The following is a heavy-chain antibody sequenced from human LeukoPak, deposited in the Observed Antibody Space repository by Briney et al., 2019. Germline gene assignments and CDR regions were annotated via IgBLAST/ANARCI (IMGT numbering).Heavy chain of an antibody. CDR3: SRGSDESKTGDS. V-gene: IGHV4-39*01. CDR1: GGSISSSSYH. Sequence: SETLSLTCTVSGGSISSSSYHWGWIRQPPGKGLEWIGSIYYSGSTYYNPSLKSRVTISVDTSKNQFSLKLSSVTAADTAVYYCSRGSDESKTGDSWGQGSLVTVSS. CDR2: IYYSGST. J-gene: IGHJ4*02. D-gene: IGHD3-9*01.